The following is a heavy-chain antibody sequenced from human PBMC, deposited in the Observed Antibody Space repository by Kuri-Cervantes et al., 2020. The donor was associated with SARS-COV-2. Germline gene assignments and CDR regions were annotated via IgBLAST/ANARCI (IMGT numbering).Heavy chain of an antibody. D-gene: IGHD3-3*01. CDR3: AKGYDFWSGYYPLEFDY. V-gene: IGHV3-21*01. Sequence: GESLKISCVASGFSFSSHSMNWVRQAPGKGLEWVSSISGRSNFIYYADSVKGRFTISRDNAKRSLYLQMNSLRAEDTAVYYCAKGYDFWSGYYPLEFDYWGQGTLVTVSS. J-gene: IGHJ4*02. CDR2: ISGRSNFI. CDR1: GFSFSSHS.